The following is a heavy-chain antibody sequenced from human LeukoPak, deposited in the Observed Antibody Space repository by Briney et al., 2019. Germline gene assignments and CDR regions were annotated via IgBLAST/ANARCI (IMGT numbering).Heavy chain of an antibody. CDR1: GGSISSGGYS. CDR3: ARREGYYDYVWGSYRSSLFDP. V-gene: IGHV4-30-2*01. Sequence: SETLSLTCAVSGGSISSGGYSWSWIRQPPGKGLEWIGYIYHSGSTYYNPSLKSRVTISVDRSKNQFSLKLSSVTAADTAVYYCARREGYYDYVWGSYRSSLFDPWGQGTLVTVSS. CDR2: IYHSGST. D-gene: IGHD3-16*02. J-gene: IGHJ5*02.